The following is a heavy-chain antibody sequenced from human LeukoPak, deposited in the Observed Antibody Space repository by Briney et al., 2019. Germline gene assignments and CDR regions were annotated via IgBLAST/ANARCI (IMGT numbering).Heavy chain of an antibody. Sequence: SETLSLTCTVSGGSLSSGGYYWSWIRQHPGKGLEWIGYIYYSGSTYYNPSLKSRVTISVDTSKNQFSLKLSSVTAADTAVYYCARIRYPGVDYWGQGTLVTVSS. CDR1: GGSLSSGGYY. V-gene: IGHV4-31*03. J-gene: IGHJ4*02. CDR2: IYYSGST. CDR3: ARIRYPGVDY. D-gene: IGHD2-2*01.